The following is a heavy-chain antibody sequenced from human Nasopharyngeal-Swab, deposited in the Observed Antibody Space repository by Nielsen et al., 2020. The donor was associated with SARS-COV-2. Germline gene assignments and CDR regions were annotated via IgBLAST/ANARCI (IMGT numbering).Heavy chain of an antibody. J-gene: IGHJ6*03. CDR3: AREGIFGVVTGMDV. Sequence: GESLKISCAASGFNFSSYGMHWVRQAPGKGLEWVAVMWYDGSNKYYADSVKGRFTISRDNSKNTLYLQMNSLRAEDTAVYYCAREGIFGVVTGMDVWGKGTTVTVSS. V-gene: IGHV3-33*01. CDR1: GFNFSSYG. CDR2: MWYDGSNK. D-gene: IGHD3-3*01.